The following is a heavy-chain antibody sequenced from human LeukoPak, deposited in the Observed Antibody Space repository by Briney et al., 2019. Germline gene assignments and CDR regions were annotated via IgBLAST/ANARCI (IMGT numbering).Heavy chain of an antibody. Sequence: ASVKVSCKASGYTFNGHYIHWVRQAPGQGLEWMGWINPNSGGTNYAQKFQGRVTMTRDTSISTAYMELSRLRSDDTAVYYCARLGYSSSAGGYFDYWGQGTLVTVSS. J-gene: IGHJ4*02. D-gene: IGHD6-6*01. CDR3: ARLGYSSSAGGYFDY. CDR1: GYTFNGHY. V-gene: IGHV1-2*02. CDR2: INPNSGGT.